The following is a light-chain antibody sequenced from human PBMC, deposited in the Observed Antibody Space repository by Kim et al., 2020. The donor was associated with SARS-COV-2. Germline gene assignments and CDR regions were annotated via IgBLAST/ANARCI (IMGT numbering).Light chain of an antibody. CDR1: QGISNN. J-gene: IGKJ4*01. Sequence: ASEGDTVTIPGRASQGISNNLAWYQQQPGKVPNLLIYAASTLQSGVPSRFSGTRSGTDFTLTISSLQPEDVATYYCQKYDGAPLTFGGGTKVDIK. CDR3: QKYDGAPLT. CDR2: AAS. V-gene: IGKV1-27*01.